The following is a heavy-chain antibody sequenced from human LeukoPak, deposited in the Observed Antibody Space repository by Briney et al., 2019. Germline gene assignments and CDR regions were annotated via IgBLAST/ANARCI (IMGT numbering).Heavy chain of an antibody. J-gene: IGHJ6*02. CDR1: GFTFSSFA. V-gene: IGHV3-7*01. CDR3: ARVTVRYYYGMDV. CDR2: IKQDGSEK. Sequence: GGSLRLSCAASGFTFSSFAMSWVRQAPGKGLEWVANIKQDGSEKYYVDSVKGRFTISRDNAKNSLYLQMNSLRAEDTAAYYCARVTVRYYYGMDVWGQGTTVTVSS. D-gene: IGHD4-17*01.